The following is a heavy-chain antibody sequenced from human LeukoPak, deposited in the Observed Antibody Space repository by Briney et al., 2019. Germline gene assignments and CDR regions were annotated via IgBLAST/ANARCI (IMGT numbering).Heavy chain of an antibody. V-gene: IGHV4-38-2*02. CDR3: ARDSLPLGYCSGGSCRQPDY. CDR2: IYHSGNT. Sequence: SETLSLTCAVSGYSISSGYYWGWIRQPPGKGLEWIGSIYHSGNTYYNPSLKSRVTISVDTSKNQSSLNLGSVTAADTAVYYCARDSLPLGYCSGGSCRQPDYWGQGTLVTVSS. J-gene: IGHJ4*02. CDR1: GYSISSGYY. D-gene: IGHD2-15*01.